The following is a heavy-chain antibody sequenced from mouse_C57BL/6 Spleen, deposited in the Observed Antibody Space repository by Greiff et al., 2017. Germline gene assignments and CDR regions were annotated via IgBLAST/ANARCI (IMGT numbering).Heavy chain of an antibody. CDR2: IYPRSGNT. D-gene: IGHD1-1*01. CDR1: GYTFTSYG. V-gene: IGHV1-81*01. CDR3: AIHDYYDSSPYAMDY. Sequence: VQLQQSGAELARPGASVKLSCKASGYTFTSYGISWVKQRTGQGLEWIGEIYPRSGNTYYNEKFKGKATLTADKSSSTAYMELRSLTSEDSAVYVCAIHDYYDSSPYAMDYWGQGTSVTVSS. J-gene: IGHJ4*01.